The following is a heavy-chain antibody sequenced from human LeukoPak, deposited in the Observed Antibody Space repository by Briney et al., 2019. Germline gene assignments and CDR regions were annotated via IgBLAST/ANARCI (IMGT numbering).Heavy chain of an antibody. CDR2: IIPIFGTA. V-gene: IGHV1-69*13. D-gene: IGHD3-22*01. Sequence: AVKVSCKASGGTFSSYAISWVRQAPGQGLEWMGGIIPIFGTANYAQKFQGRVTITADESTSTAYMELSSLRSEDTAVYYCASGYYDSSGYYDAFDIWGQGTMVTVSS. CDR3: ASGYYDSSGYYDAFDI. CDR1: GGTFSSYA. J-gene: IGHJ3*02.